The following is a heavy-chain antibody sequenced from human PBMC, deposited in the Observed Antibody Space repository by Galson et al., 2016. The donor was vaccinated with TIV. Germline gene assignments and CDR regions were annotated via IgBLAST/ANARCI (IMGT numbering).Heavy chain of an antibody. CDR3: VNDRGYAENRGAFDY. Sequence: SLRLSCAVSTFTFRSYGMHWVRQAPGKGLEWVAFIRHDGSERFHPDSVKGRFTSSRDNSKNTLDLQMNSLRAKDTAVYYCVNDRGYAENRGAFDYWGQGILVTVSS. CDR1: TFTFRSYG. J-gene: IGHJ4*02. V-gene: IGHV3-30*02. D-gene: IGHD2-8*01. CDR2: IRHDGSER.